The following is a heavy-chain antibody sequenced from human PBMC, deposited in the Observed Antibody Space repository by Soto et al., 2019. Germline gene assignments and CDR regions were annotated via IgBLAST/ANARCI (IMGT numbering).Heavy chain of an antibody. CDR1: GYTFTSYG. D-gene: IGHD2-15*01. Sequence: QVQLVQSGAEVKKPGASVKVSCKASGYTFTSYGTSWVRQAPGQGLEWMGWIRAYNGNTNYEQKLQGRVSMTTDRATSTAYMERRSLRSDDTAVYYCARKVVAAGAPDYWGQGTMVTVSS. J-gene: IGHJ4*02. CDR3: ARKVVAAGAPDY. V-gene: IGHV1-18*01. CDR2: IRAYNGNT.